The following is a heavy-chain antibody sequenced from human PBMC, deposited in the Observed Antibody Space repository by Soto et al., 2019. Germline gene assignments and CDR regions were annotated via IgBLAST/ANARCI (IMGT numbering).Heavy chain of an antibody. CDR2: FNPSGGSP. V-gene: IGHV1-46*02. Sequence: ASVKVSCKASGYRFNNFNVHWVRQAPGLGLEWLGMFNPSGGSPDYSQKFQGRFIMTRDTSTAEFFMELSSLRSGDTAVYYCARDSSEPATNFHFDYWGQGTPVTVSS. J-gene: IGHJ4*02. CDR3: ARDSSEPATNFHFDY. CDR1: GYRFNNFN.